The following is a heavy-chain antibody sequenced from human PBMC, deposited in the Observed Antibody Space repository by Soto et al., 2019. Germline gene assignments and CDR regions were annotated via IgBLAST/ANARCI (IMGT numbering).Heavy chain of an antibody. Sequence: SETLSLTCAVSGGSISSSNWWSWVRQPPGKGLEWIGEIYHSGSINYNPSLKSRVTISVDKSKNQFSLKLSSVTAADTAVYYFATVNCSSTSCYAGRGMDVWGQGTTVTVSS. V-gene: IGHV4-4*02. D-gene: IGHD2-2*01. CDR2: IYHSGSI. CDR1: GGSISSSNW. J-gene: IGHJ6*02. CDR3: ATVNCSSTSCYAGRGMDV.